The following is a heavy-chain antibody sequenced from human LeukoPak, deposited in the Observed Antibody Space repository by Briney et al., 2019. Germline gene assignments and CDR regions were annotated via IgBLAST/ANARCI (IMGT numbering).Heavy chain of an antibody. Sequence: GGSLRLSCAASGLTFSSYAMSWVRQAPGKGLEWVSAISGSGGSTYYADSVKGRFTISRDNSKNTLYLQMNSLRAEDTAVYYCAKVGVDIVVVVAATPFDYWGQGTLVTVSS. CDR1: GLTFSSYA. V-gene: IGHV3-23*01. J-gene: IGHJ4*02. CDR3: AKVGVDIVVVVAATPFDY. CDR2: ISGSGGST. D-gene: IGHD2-15*01.